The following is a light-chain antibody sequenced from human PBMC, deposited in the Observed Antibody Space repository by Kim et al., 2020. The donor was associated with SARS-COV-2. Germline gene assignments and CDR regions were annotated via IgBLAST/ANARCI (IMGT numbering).Light chain of an antibody. CDR1: QSVSSSN. Sequence: EIVLTQSPDTLSLSRGERATLSCRASQSVSSSNLAWYRQRPGQAPGLLIYATSRRASGIPDRFSGSGSGTDFTLTISRLEPEDFAVYYCQQYDTSTGITFGQGTRLEIK. J-gene: IGKJ5*01. CDR2: ATS. V-gene: IGKV3-20*01. CDR3: QQYDTSTGIT.